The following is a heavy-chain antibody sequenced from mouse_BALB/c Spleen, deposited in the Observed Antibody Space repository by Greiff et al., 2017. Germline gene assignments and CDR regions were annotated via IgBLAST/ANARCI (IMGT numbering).Heavy chain of an antibody. V-gene: IGHV5-17*02. CDR2: ISSGSSTI. CDR3: ARSGTMITTRKAMDY. Sequence: EVMLVESGGGLVQPGGSRKLSCAASGFTFSSFGMHWVRQAPEKGLEWVAYISSGSSTIYYADTVKGRFTISRDNPKNTLFLQMISLRSEDTAMYYCARSGTMITTRKAMDYWGQGTSVTVSS. D-gene: IGHD2-4*01. J-gene: IGHJ4*01. CDR1: GFTFSSFG.